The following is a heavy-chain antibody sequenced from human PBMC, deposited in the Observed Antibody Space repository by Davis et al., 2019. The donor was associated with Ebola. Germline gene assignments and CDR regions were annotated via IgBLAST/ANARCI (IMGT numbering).Heavy chain of an antibody. D-gene: IGHD2/OR15-2a*01. V-gene: IGHV1-8*01. Sequence: AASVKVSCKASGYTFSVYDFNWVRQAAGQGLEWIGWMNPHTGYTGYAQKFRGRVTMTRNSSINTAYMELRGLRSDDTAVYYCARGLMDSAAFRAGWFDPWGQGTAVTVS. J-gene: IGHJ5*02. CDR1: GYTFSVYD. CDR3: ARGLMDSAAFRAGWFDP. CDR2: MNPHTGYT.